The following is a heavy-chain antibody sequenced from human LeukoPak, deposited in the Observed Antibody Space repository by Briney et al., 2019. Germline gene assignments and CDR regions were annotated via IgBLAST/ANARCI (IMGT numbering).Heavy chain of an antibody. Sequence: GGSLRLSCAASGFTFSSYGMHWVRQAPGQGLGWVGFIRYDGSNKSYADPAKSRFTISRDNSKNTLYLQMNSLRAEDTAVYYCAKQLMYGDYVGNPLDYWGQGTLVTVSS. CDR3: AKQLMYGDYVGNPLDY. D-gene: IGHD4-17*01. J-gene: IGHJ4*02. V-gene: IGHV3-30*02. CDR2: IRYDGSNK. CDR1: GFTFSSYG.